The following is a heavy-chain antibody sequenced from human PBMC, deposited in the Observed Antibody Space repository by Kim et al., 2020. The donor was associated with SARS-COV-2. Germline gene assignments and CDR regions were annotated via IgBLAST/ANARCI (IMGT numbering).Heavy chain of an antibody. Sequence: ARKCQGGVTMTADESTSTAYMGLSSLRSEDTAVYYCAREIDAAAAGTFDYWGQGTLVTVSS. D-gene: IGHD6-13*01. J-gene: IGHJ4*02. CDR3: AREIDAAAAGTFDY. V-gene: IGHV1-69*01.